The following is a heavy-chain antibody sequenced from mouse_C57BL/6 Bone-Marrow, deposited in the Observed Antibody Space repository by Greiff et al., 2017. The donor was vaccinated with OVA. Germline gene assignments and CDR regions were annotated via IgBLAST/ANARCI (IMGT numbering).Heavy chain of an antibody. CDR2: ISSGGSYT. Sequence: EVQRVESGGDLVKPGGSLKLSCAASGFTFSSYGMSWVRQTPDKRLEWVATISSGGSYTYYPDSVKGRFTISRDNAKNTLYLQMSSLKSEDTAMYYCARPGTGSSWFAYWGQGTLVTVSA. CDR1: GFTFSSYG. V-gene: IGHV5-6*01. D-gene: IGHD4-1*01. J-gene: IGHJ3*01. CDR3: ARPGTGSSWFAY.